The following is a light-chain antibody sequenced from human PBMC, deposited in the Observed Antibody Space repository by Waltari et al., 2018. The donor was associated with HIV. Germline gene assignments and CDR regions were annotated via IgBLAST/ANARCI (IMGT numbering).Light chain of an antibody. J-gene: IGLJ2*01. CDR3: QAWDSSTAV. CDR2: QDS. Sequence: SYELTQPPSVSVSPGQTASNTCSGDKLGDKYACWYQQKPGQSPVLVIDQDSKRPSGIPERFSGSNSGNTATLTISGTQAMDEADYYCQAWDSSTAVFGGGTKLTVL. CDR1: KLGDKY. V-gene: IGLV3-1*01.